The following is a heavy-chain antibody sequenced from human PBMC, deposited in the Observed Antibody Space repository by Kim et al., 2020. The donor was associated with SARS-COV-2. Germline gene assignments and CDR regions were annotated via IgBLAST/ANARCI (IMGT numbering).Heavy chain of an antibody. V-gene: IGHV4-39*01. CDR3: ARRFSKYRLFDY. J-gene: IGHJ4*02. D-gene: IGHD3-3*01. CDR2: IDYSGST. CDR1: GGSVNTGTYY. Sequence: SETLSLTCTVSGGSVNTGTYYWDWIRQPPGKGLEWIGSIDYSGSTYYNPSLKSRVTISVDTSKNQFSLKLSSVTAADTALYYCARRFSKYRLFDYWGQGT.